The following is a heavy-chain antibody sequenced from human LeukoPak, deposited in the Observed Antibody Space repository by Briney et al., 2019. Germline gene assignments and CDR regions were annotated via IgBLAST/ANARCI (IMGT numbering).Heavy chain of an antibody. V-gene: IGHV5-51*01. CDR3: ARPKEYGDFLDAFDI. D-gene: IGHD4-17*01. Sequence: GAALQTYFKGSGCRFTSYWIGWGRREPGKGEGWMGIIYPGDSDNRYRPSFQCQVPISAHKSISTASLHSSSLKASHTAMYYCARPKEYGDFLDAFDIWGQGTMVTVSS. CDR2: IYPGDSDN. J-gene: IGHJ3*02. CDR1: GCRFTSYW.